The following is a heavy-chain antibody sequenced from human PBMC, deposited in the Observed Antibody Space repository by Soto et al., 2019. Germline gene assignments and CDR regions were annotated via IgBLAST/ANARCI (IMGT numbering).Heavy chain of an antibody. V-gene: IGHV3-23*01. Sequence: EVQLLESGGGLVQPGGSLRLSCAASGFTFSSYAMSWVRQSPGKGLEWVSAISGSGGSTYYADSVKRRFSISRDNSKNTLYLQMNSLRAEDTAVYYCAKATIAAGDDYWGQGTLVTVSS. CDR2: ISGSGGST. D-gene: IGHD6-13*01. CDR1: GFTFSSYA. CDR3: AKATIAAGDDY. J-gene: IGHJ4*02.